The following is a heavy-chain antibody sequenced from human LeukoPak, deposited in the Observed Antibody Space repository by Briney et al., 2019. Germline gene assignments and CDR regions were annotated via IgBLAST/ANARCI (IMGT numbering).Heavy chain of an antibody. CDR3: ARHFIMVRGVTPYYMDV. Sequence: GASVKVSCKASGYTFTSYDINWVRQATGQGLEWMGWMNPNSGNTGYAQKFQGRVTMTRNTSISTAYMELSSLRSEDTAVYYCARHFIMVRGVTPYYMDVWGKGTTVTISS. CDR2: MNPNSGNT. V-gene: IGHV1-8*01. D-gene: IGHD3-10*01. J-gene: IGHJ6*03. CDR1: GYTFTSYD.